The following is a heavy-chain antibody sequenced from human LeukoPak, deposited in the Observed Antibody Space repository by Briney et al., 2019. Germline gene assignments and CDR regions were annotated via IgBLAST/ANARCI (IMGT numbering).Heavy chain of an antibody. CDR3: AKDVTIFFLGDV. V-gene: IGHV3-23*01. CDR1: GFTFSSHA. CDR2: ISGSGGST. J-gene: IGHJ6*02. D-gene: IGHD3-9*01. Sequence: PGGSLRLSCAASGFTFSSHAMSWVRQAPGKGLEWVSAISGSGGSTYYADSVKGRFTISRDNSKNTLYLQMNSLRAEDTAVYYCAKDVTIFFLGDVWGQGTTVTVSS.